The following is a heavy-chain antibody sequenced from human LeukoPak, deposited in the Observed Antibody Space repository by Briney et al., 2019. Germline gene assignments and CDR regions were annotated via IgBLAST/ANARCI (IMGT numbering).Heavy chain of an antibody. CDR2: INHSGST. Sequence: SSETLSLTCAVYGGSFSGYYWSWIRQPPGKGLEWIGEINHSGSTNYNPSLKSRVTISVDTSKNQFSLKLSSVTAADTAVYYCARSHYDFWSGYSPFDYWGQGTLVTVSS. J-gene: IGHJ4*02. V-gene: IGHV4-34*01. CDR3: ARSHYDFWSGYSPFDY. CDR1: GGSFSGYY. D-gene: IGHD3-3*01.